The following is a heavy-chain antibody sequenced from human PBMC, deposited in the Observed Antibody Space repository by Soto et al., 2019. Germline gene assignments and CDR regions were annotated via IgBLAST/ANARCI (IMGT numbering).Heavy chain of an antibody. J-gene: IGHJ6*02. CDR3: AKVRYSSPMGDYYGMDV. CDR1: RVAFSKFI. V-gene: IGHV1-69*01. D-gene: IGHD6-19*01. Sequence: QAQLEQSGGEVNKPGSSVKVSCKASRVAFSKFIVTWVRQAPGLGLEWVGGIIPIFGTANYAQKCQGRVTITADESTSTAYMEVNNLRSEDTAVYYCAKVRYSSPMGDYYGMDVWGQGTTVTVSS. CDR2: IIPIFGTA.